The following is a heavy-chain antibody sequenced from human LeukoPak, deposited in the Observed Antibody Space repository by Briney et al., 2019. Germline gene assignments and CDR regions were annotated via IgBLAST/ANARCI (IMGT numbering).Heavy chain of an antibody. J-gene: IGHJ6*02. Sequence: GGSLRLSCAASGFTVSSNYMSWVRQAPGKGLEWVSVIYSGGSTYYADSVKGRFTISGDNSKNTLYLQMNSLRAEDTAVYYCARALWFGPYYYYYGMDVWGQGTTVTVSS. CDR2: IYSGGST. CDR3: ARALWFGPYYYYYGMDV. V-gene: IGHV3-53*01. CDR1: GFTVSSNY. D-gene: IGHD3-10*01.